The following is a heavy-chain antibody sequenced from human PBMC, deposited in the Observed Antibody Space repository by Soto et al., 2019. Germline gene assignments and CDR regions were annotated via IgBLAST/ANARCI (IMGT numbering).Heavy chain of an antibody. D-gene: IGHD1-1*01. Sequence: QVQLVESGGGLVKPGGSLRLSCAASGFTFSDFYMSWIRQAPVKALEWISYISSGSTNIFYADSVKGRFTVSRDNAKNSVYLQMDSLRAEDTAVYYCARDRNAAGSDYWGQGTLVTVSS. J-gene: IGHJ4*02. V-gene: IGHV3-11*01. CDR2: ISSGSTNI. CDR1: GFTFSDFY. CDR3: ARDRNAAGSDY.